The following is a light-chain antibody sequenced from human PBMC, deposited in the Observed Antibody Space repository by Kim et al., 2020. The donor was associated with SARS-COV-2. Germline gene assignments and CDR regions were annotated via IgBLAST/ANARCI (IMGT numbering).Light chain of an antibody. Sequence: SYELTQPPSVSVAPGKTASITCGGDKIGAKSVHWYQQKPGQAPVVVIDYDSGRPSGIPERFSGSNSGNTATLTISRVEAGDEADYHCQVWDSTSDRVFGG. CDR2: YDS. CDR3: QVWDSTSDRV. CDR1: KIGAKS. J-gene: IGLJ3*02. V-gene: IGLV3-21*04.